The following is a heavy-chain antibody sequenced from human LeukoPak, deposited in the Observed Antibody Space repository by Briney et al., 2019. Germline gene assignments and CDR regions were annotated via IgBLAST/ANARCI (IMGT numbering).Heavy chain of an antibody. V-gene: IGHV3-48*01. CDR1: GITFGYYS. CDR3: ARESSGVAGYTYGRGIDY. J-gene: IGHJ4*02. Sequence: GGSLRLSCAASGITFGYYSMNWVRQAPGKGLAGISYISSSSSIIYNADSVKGRLTISRDNARNSLYLQMNSLRAEDTAVYYCARESSGVAGYTYGRGIDYWGQGTLVTVSS. D-gene: IGHD5-18*01. CDR2: ISSSSSII.